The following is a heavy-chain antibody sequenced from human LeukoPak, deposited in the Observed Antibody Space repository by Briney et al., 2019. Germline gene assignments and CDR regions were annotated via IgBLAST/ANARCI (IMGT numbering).Heavy chain of an antibody. J-gene: IGHJ3*02. V-gene: IGHV6-1*01. CDR2: TYYRSKWYN. CDR3: ARQLGAFDI. D-gene: IGHD1-1*01. Sequence: SQTLSLTCAISGDSVSSSNPAWNWIRQSPSRGLEWLGRTYYRSKWYNDYAVSVKSRITINPDTSKNQFSLQLNSVTPEDTAVYYCARQLGAFDIWGQGTMVTVSS. CDR1: GDSVSSSNPA.